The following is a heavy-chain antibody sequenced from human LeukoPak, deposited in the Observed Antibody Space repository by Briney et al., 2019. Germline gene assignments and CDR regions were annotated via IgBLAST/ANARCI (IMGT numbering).Heavy chain of an antibody. CDR2: IYGSGTT. CDR3: ASVGGGTPY. D-gene: IGHD1-26*01. CDR1: GGSISSGGYY. V-gene: IGHV4-39*02. Sequence: SETLSLTCTVSGGSISSGGYYWSWIRQHPGKGLEWIGSIYGSGTTYYDPPLRSRVSISADTSKNHFSLELSSVTAADTAVYYCASVGGGTPYWGQGTLVTVSS. J-gene: IGHJ4*02.